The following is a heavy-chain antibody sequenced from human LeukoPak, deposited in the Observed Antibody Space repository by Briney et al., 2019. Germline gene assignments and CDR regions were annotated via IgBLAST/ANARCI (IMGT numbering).Heavy chain of an antibody. Sequence: QAGGSLRLSCAASGFTFSGYWMHWVRQAPGKGLVWVSRINSDGSNTAYADSVKGRFTISKDNAKNTLYLQMNSLRAEDTAVYYCARAGIAAALDYWGQGTLVTVSS. CDR3: ARAGIAAALDY. CDR1: GFTFSGYW. CDR2: INSDGSNT. V-gene: IGHV3-74*01. D-gene: IGHD6-13*01. J-gene: IGHJ4*02.